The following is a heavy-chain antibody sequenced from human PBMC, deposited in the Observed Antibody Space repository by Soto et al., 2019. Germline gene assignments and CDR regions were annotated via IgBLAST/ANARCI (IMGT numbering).Heavy chain of an antibody. J-gene: IGHJ6*02. Sequence: ASVKVSCKASGYTFTSYDINWVRQATGQGLEWMGWMNTNSGNTNYAQKLQGRVTMTTDTSTSTAYMELRSLRSDDTAVYYCARDMTTIFGVVIISSPPPPYYYGMDVWGQGTTVTVSS. CDR3: ARDMTTIFGVVIISSPPPPYYYGMDV. V-gene: IGHV1-18*01. D-gene: IGHD3-3*01. CDR1: GYTFTSYD. CDR2: MNTNSGNT.